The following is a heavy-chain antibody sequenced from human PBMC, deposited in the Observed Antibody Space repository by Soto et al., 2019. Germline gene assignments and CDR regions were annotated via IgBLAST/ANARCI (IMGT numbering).Heavy chain of an antibody. J-gene: IGHJ5*02. CDR1: SGSVSSGSYY. CDR2: IYYSGST. V-gene: IGHV4-61*01. CDR3: AIYSNYVILTGYYLDRSHWFDP. D-gene: IGHD3-9*01. Sequence: SQTLSLTCTVSSGSVSSGSYYWSWIRQPPGKGLEWIGYIYYSGSTNYNPPLKSRVTISIDTSKNQFSLKLRSVTAADTAVYYCAIYSNYVILTGYYLDRSHWFDPWGQGTLVTVSS.